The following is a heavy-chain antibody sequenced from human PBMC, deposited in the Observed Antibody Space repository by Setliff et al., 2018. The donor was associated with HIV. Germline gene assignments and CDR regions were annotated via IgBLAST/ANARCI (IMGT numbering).Heavy chain of an antibody. V-gene: IGHV4-61*02. D-gene: IGHD1-26*01. J-gene: IGHJ4*02. Sequence: PSETLSLTCTVPDASITITYNYWSWIRQPAGKGLEWIGRIYTSGSTNYNPSLKSRVTISVDTSKNQFSLKLSSVTAADTAVYYCARAYSGGFDYWGQGTLGTVSS. CDR2: IYTSGST. CDR1: DASITITYNY. CDR3: ARAYSGGFDY.